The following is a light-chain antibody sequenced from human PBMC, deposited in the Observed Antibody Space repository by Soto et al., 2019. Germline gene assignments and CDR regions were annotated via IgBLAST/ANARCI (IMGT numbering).Light chain of an antibody. CDR3: QQYYTTPYT. V-gene: IGKV4-1*01. J-gene: IGKJ2*01. CDR1: QSVLYSSNNKNY. CDR2: WAS. Sequence: DIVMTQSPDSLAVSLGETATINCKSSQSVLYSSNNKNYLSWYQQKPGQPPKLLIYWASTRESRVPDRFSGSGSGTDFTLTIRSLQAEDVAVYYCQQYYTTPYTFGRGTKLEIK.